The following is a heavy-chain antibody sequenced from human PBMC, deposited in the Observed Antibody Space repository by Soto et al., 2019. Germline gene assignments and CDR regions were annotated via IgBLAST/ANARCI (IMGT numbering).Heavy chain of an antibody. CDR3: AMPVYGDYVCDY. CDR2: MWYDGSNK. V-gene: IGHV3-33*01. D-gene: IGHD4-17*01. CDR1: GFTFSSYG. Sequence: QVQLVESGGGVVQPGRSLRLSCAASGFTFSSYGMHWVRQAPGKGLEWVAVMWYDGSNKYYADSVTGRFTISRNNSRTTFYLQMHTRRSEDTGAYCSAMPVYGDYVCDYWGQGSLVTVSS. J-gene: IGHJ4*02.